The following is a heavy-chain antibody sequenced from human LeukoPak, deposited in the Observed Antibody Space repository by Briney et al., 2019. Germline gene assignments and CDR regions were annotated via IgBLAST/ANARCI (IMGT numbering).Heavy chain of an antibody. V-gene: IGHV3-30*03. Sequence: GGSLRLSCAASGFTFSSYGMHWVRQAPGKGLEWVAVISYDGSNKYYADSVKGRFTISRDNAKNSLYLQINSLRAEDTAVYYCARDYGGNDAFDIWGQGTMVTVSS. D-gene: IGHD4-23*01. CDR3: ARDYGGNDAFDI. J-gene: IGHJ3*02. CDR2: ISYDGSNK. CDR1: GFTFSSYG.